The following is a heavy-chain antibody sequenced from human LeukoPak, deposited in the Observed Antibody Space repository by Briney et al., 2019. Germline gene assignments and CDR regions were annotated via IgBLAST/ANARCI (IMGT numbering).Heavy chain of an antibody. J-gene: IGHJ4*02. Sequence: GGSLRLSCAASGFTFSSYAMSWVRQAPGKGLEWVSAISGSGGSTYYADSVKGRFTISRDNSKNTLYLQMNSLRAEDTAVYYCAKAETLLRFGELFYWGQGTLVTVSS. D-gene: IGHD3-10*01. CDR3: AKAETLLRFGELFY. CDR1: GFTFSSYA. V-gene: IGHV3-23*01. CDR2: ISGSGGST.